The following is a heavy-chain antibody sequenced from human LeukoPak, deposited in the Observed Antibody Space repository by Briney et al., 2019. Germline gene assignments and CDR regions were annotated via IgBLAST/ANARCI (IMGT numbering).Heavy chain of an antibody. J-gene: IGHJ4*02. CDR3: ARSLYCSGGSCYSGDDY. CDR1: GFTFSSYW. D-gene: IGHD2-15*01. CDR2: IKQDGSEK. V-gene: IGHV3-7*01. Sequence: GGSLRLSCAASGFTFSSYWMSWVRQAPGKGLEWVANIKQDGSEKYYVDSVKGRFTISRDNAKNSLYLQMNSLRAEDTAVYYCARSLYCSGGSCYSGDDYWGLGTLVTVSS.